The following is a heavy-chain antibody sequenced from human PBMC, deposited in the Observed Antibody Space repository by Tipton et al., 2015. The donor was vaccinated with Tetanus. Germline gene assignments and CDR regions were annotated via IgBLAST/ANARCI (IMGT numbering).Heavy chain of an antibody. CDR2: IQYNGIT. CDR1: GGSINSVNYY. Sequence: TLSLTCTVSGGSINSVNYYWSWIRQPPGKGLEWIGYIQYNGITNYHPSLKSRVTISVDSSTSQFSLRLASVTAADTAVYYCACGSGYFDSSYHSPLDFWGRGTLVPVSS. J-gene: IGHJ4*02. CDR3: ACGSGYFDSSYHSPLDF. V-gene: IGHV4-61*01. D-gene: IGHD3-22*01.